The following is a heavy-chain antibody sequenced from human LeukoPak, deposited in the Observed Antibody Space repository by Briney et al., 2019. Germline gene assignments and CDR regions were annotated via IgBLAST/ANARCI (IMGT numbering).Heavy chain of an antibody. CDR3: AKVFPYYDSSGRYFDY. CDR2: ISGSGGST. Sequence: GGSLRLSCAASGFTFSSYAMSWVRQAPGKGLEWVSGISGSGGSTYYADSVKGRFTISRDNSKNTPYLQMNSLRAEDTAVYYCAKVFPYYDSSGRYFDYWGQGTLVTVSS. D-gene: IGHD3-22*01. CDR1: GFTFSSYA. J-gene: IGHJ4*02. V-gene: IGHV3-23*01.